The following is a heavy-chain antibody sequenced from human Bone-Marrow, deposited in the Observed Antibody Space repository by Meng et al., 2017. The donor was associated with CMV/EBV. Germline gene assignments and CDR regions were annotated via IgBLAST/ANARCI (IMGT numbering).Heavy chain of an antibody. V-gene: IGHV3-30-3*01. Sequence: SLKISCAASGFTFSSYALHWVRQAPGKGLEWVAVISYDGSNKYYADSVKGRFTISRDNSKNTLYLQMNSLRAEDTAVYYCAREPGQLAGAHYYYYYGMDVWGQGTTVTVAS. D-gene: IGHD6-13*01. CDR2: ISYDGSNK. CDR1: GFTFSSYA. CDR3: AREPGQLAGAHYYYYYGMDV. J-gene: IGHJ6*02.